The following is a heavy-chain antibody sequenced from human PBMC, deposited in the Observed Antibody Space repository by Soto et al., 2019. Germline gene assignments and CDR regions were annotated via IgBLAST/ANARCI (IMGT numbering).Heavy chain of an antibody. CDR1: GGSFSGYY. Sequence: PSETLSLTCAVYGGSFSGYYWSWIRQPPGKGLEWIGEINHSGSTSYNPSLKSRVTISVDTSKNQFSLKLSSVTAADTAVYYCARGRRRSWYYYDSSRYPTPSFDYWGQGTLVTVSS. CDR3: ARGRRRSWYYYDSSRYPTPSFDY. J-gene: IGHJ4*02. V-gene: IGHV4-34*01. CDR2: INHSGST. D-gene: IGHD3-22*01.